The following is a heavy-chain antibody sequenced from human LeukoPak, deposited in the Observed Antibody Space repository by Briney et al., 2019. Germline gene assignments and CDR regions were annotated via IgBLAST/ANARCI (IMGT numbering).Heavy chain of an antibody. J-gene: IGHJ4*02. D-gene: IGHD6-19*01. CDR3: AKDASVAGTYYFDY. V-gene: IGHV3-9*01. Sequence: GGSLRLSCAASGFTFDDYAMHWVRQAPGKGLEWVPGISWNSGSIGYADSVKGRFTISRDNAKNSLYLQMNSLRAEDTALYYCAKDASVAGTYYFDYWGQGTLVTVSS. CDR2: ISWNSGSI. CDR1: GFTFDDYA.